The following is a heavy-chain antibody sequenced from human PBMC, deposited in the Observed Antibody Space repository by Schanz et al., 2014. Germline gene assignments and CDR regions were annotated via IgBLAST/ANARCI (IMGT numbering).Heavy chain of an antibody. D-gene: IGHD1-26*01. V-gene: IGHV3-48*04. Sequence: EVQLAESGGGLVQPGGSLRLSCAASGITFSSHSFNWVRQAPGKGLEWISYITYNGGTIYYADSVKGRFTISRDNTKNSLFLQLNSLRADDTAVYYCARNRGSGGQNWYFDLWGRGTLVTVSS. CDR1: GITFSSHS. J-gene: IGHJ2*01. CDR3: ARNRGSGGQNWYFDL. CDR2: ITYNGGTI.